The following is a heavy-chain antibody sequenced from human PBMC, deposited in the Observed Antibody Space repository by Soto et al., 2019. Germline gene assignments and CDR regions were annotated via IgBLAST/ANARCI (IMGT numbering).Heavy chain of an antibody. Sequence: VGSLRLSCAASGFTFSNAWMNWIRQAPGKGLEWVGRIKSKTDGGTTDYAAPVKGRFTISRDDSKNTLYLQMNSLKTEDTAVYYCTTLGHYYDSSPLDVWGQGTTVTVSS. CDR1: GFTFSNAW. D-gene: IGHD3-22*01. CDR3: TTLGHYYDSSPLDV. V-gene: IGHV3-15*07. J-gene: IGHJ6*02. CDR2: IKSKTDGGTT.